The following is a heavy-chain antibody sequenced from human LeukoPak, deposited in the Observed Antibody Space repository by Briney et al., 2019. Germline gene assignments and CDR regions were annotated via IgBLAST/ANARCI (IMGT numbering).Heavy chain of an antibody. D-gene: IGHD3-22*01. J-gene: IGHJ4*02. CDR3: ARDYYDSSGYYRPAGYFDY. CDR1: GFTFSSYA. CDR2: ISYDGSNK. Sequence: GRSLRLSCAASGFTFSSYAMHWVRQAPGKGLEWVAVISYDGSNKYYADSVKGRFTISRDNSKNTLYLQMNSLRAEDTAVYHCARDYYDSSGYYRPAGYFDYWGQGTLVTVSS. V-gene: IGHV3-30-3*01.